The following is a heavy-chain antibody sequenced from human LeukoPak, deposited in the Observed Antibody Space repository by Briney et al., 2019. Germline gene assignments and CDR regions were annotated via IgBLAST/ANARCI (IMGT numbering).Heavy chain of an antibody. D-gene: IGHD1-14*01. CDR3: ARAVGINWYYFDY. V-gene: IGHV4-4*02. J-gene: IGHJ4*02. Sequence: SETLSLTCAVSGGSISSSNWWGWVRQPPGKGLEWIGEIYHSGSTNYNPSLKSRVTISVDKSKNQFSLKLSSVTAADTAVYYCARAVGINWYYFDYWGQGTLVTVSS. CDR2: IYHSGST. CDR1: GGSISSSNW.